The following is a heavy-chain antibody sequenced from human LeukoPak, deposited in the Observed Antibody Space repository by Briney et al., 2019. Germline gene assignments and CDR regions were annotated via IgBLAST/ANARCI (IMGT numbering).Heavy chain of an antibody. CDR1: GYTLTELS. J-gene: IGHJ4*02. CDR2: FDPEDGET. Sequence: ASVKVSCKVSGYTLTELSMHWVRQAPGKGLEWMGGFDPEDGETIYAQKFQGRVTMTEDTSTDTAYMELSSLRSEDTAVYYCATGVTNRYCRSTSCYAYWGQGTLVTVSS. CDR3: ATGVTNRYCRSTSCYAY. D-gene: IGHD2-2*01. V-gene: IGHV1-24*01.